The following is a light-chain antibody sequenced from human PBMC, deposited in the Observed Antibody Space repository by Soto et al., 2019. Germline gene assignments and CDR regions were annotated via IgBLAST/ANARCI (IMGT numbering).Light chain of an antibody. CDR2: DAS. CDR3: QQYDNLPIT. J-gene: IGKJ5*01. V-gene: IGKV1-33*01. CDR1: QDISNY. Sequence: DIQMTQSPSSLSASVGDRVTITCQASQDISNYLNWYQQKPGKAPKLLIYDASNLETGVPSRFNGRGSGTDFTFTISSLQPEDIATYYCQQYDNLPITFGQGTRLEIK.